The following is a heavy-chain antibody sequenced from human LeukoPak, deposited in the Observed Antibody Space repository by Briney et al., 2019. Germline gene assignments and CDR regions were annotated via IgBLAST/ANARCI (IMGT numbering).Heavy chain of an antibody. CDR1: GGSFSGYY. V-gene: IGHV4-59*08. D-gene: IGHD2-21*02. CDR2: IYYSGST. J-gene: IGHJ6*02. Sequence: SETLSLTCAVYGGSFSGYYWSWIRQPPGKGLEWIGYIYYSGSTNYNPSLKSRVTMSVDTSKNQFSLKLSSVTAADTAVYYCARSNVVVTAPYYYYGMDVWGQGTTVTVSS. CDR3: ARSNVVVTAPYYYYGMDV.